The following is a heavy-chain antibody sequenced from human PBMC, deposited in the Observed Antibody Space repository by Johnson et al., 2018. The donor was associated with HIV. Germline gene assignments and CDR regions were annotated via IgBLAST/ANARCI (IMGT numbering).Heavy chain of an antibody. J-gene: IGHJ3*02. V-gene: IGHV3-53*01. CDR1: GFTISSNY. Sequence: VQLVESGGGLIQPGGSLRLSCAASGFTISSNYLSWVRQAPGKSLEWASIIYSGGNTYYADSVKGRFTISRDNSKNTLYLQMNSLRAEDTAIYYCARDRILTGYDAFDIWGQGTMVTVSS. D-gene: IGHD3-9*01. CDR3: ARDRILTGYDAFDI. CDR2: IYSGGNT.